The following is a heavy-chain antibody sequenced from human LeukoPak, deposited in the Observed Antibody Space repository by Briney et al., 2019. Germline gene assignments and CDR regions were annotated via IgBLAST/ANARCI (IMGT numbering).Heavy chain of an antibody. J-gene: IGHJ4*02. CDR3: AKDSAPYYYDSSGYYQLDY. D-gene: IGHD3-22*01. CDR2: ISSSGSTK. CDR1: GFTFSDYY. Sequence: GGSLRLSCVVSGFTFSDYYMSWLRQAPGKGLEWVSYISSSGSTKNYEDSVKGRFTISRDNSKNTLYLQMDSLRAEDTAVYYCAKDSAPYYYDSSGYYQLDYWGQGTLVTVSS. V-gene: IGHV3-11*01.